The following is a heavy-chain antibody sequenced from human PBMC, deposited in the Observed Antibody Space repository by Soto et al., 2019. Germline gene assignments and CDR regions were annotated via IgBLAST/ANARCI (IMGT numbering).Heavy chain of an antibody. CDR2: IYYSGNT. CDR1: GGSISSSIYY. V-gene: IGHV4-39*01. D-gene: IGHD5-12*01. J-gene: IGHJ4*02. Sequence: QLQLQESGPGLVKPSETVSLSCTVSGGSISSSIYYWGWIRQPPGKGLEWIGSIYYSGNTYYNPSLRSRVTISVDTSKNQFSLRLSSVTAADTAVYYCARQRGSFDYWAQGTLVSVSS. CDR3: ARQRGSFDY.